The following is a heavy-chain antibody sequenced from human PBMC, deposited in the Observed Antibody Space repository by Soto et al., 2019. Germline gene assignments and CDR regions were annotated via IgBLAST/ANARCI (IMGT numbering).Heavy chain of an antibody. D-gene: IGHD2-8*02. J-gene: IGHJ4*02. CDR3: MTAPGLNLLF. V-gene: IGHV3-15*01. CDR2: IKGKSDGGTI. Sequence: TXXSLRLDCAASGFSFSNAWMSWVHQAAGKGLEWVGRIKGKSDGGTIDYASPVKGRFTISRDDSKDTLYLQMDSLQTEDTAVYYCMTAPGLNLLFWGQGTLVTVSA. CDR1: GFSFSNAW.